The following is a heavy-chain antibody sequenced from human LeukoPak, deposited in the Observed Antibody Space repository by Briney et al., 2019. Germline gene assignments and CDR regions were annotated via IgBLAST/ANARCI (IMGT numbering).Heavy chain of an antibody. CDR2: IYSSGST. D-gene: IGHD6-19*01. V-gene: IGHV4-59*08. Sequence: SETLSLTCTVSGGSISYNYWSWIRQPPGKGLEWIGYIYSSGSTNYNPSLKSRVTISVDTSKNQFSLKLRSVTAADTAVYYCARAGSSGWYSDYWGQGALVTVSS. CDR1: GGSISYNY. J-gene: IGHJ4*02. CDR3: ARAGSSGWYSDY.